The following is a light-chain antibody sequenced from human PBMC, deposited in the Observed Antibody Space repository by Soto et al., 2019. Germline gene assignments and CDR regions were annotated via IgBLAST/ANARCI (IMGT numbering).Light chain of an antibody. CDR2: GAS. J-gene: IGKJ4*01. CDR1: QSVSSN. V-gene: IGKV3D-15*01. CDR3: QQRRNWPLI. Sequence: EIVMTQSPATLSVSPGERATLSCRASQSVSSNLAWYQQKPGQAPRLLIYGASTRATGIPARFSGSGSGQDFTLTIRSLDPEDLAVYHCQQRRNWPLILGGGTKVDI.